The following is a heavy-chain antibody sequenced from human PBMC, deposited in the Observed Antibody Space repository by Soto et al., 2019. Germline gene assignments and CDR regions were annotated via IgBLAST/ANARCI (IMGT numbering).Heavy chain of an antibody. Sequence: GGSLRLSCAASGFTFSSYGMHWVRQAPGKGLEWVAVISYDGSNKYYADSVKGRFTISRDNSKNTLYLQMNSLRAEDTAVYYCAKKGFGELLPFDYWGQGTLVTVSS. J-gene: IGHJ4*02. CDR1: GFTFSSYG. CDR2: ISYDGSNK. CDR3: AKKGFGELLPFDY. V-gene: IGHV3-30*18. D-gene: IGHD3-10*01.